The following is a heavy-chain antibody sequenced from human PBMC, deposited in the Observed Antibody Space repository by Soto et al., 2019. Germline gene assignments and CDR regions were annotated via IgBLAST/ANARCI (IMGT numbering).Heavy chain of an antibody. Sequence: GGSLRLSCAASEFTVSSNFMSWVRQAPGKGLEWVSNIYSSGSTHYADSVEGRFTISRDDSKNALYLHINSLRAEDTAVYYCGREDGWGSYRFGAIDYWGQGSLVTVSS. CDR2: IYSSGST. J-gene: IGHJ4*02. CDR3: GREDGWGSYRFGAIDY. D-gene: IGHD3-16*02. CDR1: EFTVSSNF. V-gene: IGHV3-53*01.